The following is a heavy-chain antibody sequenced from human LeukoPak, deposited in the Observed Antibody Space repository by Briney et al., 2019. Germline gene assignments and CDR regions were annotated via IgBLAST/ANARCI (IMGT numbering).Heavy chain of an antibody. V-gene: IGHV4-34*01. CDR2: INHSGST. CDR3: AREDGDGGSNSNFDY. Sequence: PSETLSLTCAVYGGSSSGYCWSWIRQPPGKGLEWIGEINHSGSTNYNPSLKSRVTISVDTSKNQFSLKLSSVTAADTAVYYCAREDGDGGSNSNFDYWGQGTLVTVSS. CDR1: GGSSSGYC. D-gene: IGHD4-17*01. J-gene: IGHJ4*02.